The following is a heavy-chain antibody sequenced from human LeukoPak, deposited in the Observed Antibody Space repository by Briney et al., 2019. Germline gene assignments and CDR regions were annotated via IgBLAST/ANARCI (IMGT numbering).Heavy chain of an antibody. CDR3: ARDAGGHRRFGELFGRRHNWFDP. CDR2: TTWNSDNI. V-gene: IGHV3-9*01. Sequence: GGSLRLSCAASGFTFDDYAMHWVRQAPGKGLEWVSGTTWNSDNIEYADSVKGRFTISRDNAKYSLYLQMNSLRAEDTAVYYCARDAGGHRRFGELFGRRHNWFDPWGQGTLVTVSS. J-gene: IGHJ5*02. D-gene: IGHD3-10*01. CDR1: GFTFDDYA.